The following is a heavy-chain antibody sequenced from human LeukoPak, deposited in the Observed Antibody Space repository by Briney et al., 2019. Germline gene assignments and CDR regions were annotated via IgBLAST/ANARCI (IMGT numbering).Heavy chain of an antibody. V-gene: IGHV4-59*01. CDR1: GGSISSYY. J-gene: IGHJ4*02. Sequence: SETLSLTCTVSGGSISSYYWSWIRQPPGKGLEWIGYIYYSGSTNYNPSLKSRVTISVDTSKNQFSLKLSSVTAADTAVYYCARVAWFGEFNYWGQGSLVIVSS. CDR3: ARVAWFGEFNY. CDR2: IYYSGST. D-gene: IGHD3-10*01.